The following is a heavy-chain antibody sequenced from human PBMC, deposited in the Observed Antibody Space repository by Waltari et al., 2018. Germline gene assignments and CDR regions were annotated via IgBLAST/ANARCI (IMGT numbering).Heavy chain of an antibody. CDR3: ARGLGGPPSVFDY. V-gene: IGHV3-53*01. J-gene: IGHJ4*02. CDR1: GFTVSSNY. D-gene: IGHD3-16*01. CDR2: IYSGGST. Sequence: EVQLVESGGGLIQPGGSLRLSCAASGFTVSSNYMSWVRQAPGKGLEWVAGIYSGGSTYYADSVKGRFTISRDNSKNTLYLQMNSLRAEDTAVYYCARGLGGPPSVFDYWGQGTLVTVSS.